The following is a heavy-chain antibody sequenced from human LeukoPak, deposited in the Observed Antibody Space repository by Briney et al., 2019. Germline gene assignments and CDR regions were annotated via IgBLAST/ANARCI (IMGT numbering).Heavy chain of an antibody. CDR1: GGSFSGYY. D-gene: IGHD3-22*01. CDR3: ARVTGYMIEDYFDY. V-gene: IGHV4-34*01. Sequence: SETLSLTCAVYGGSFSGYYWSWIRQPPGKGLEWIGEINHSGSTNYNPSLKSRVTISVETSKSQFSLKLSSVTAADTAVYYCARVTGYMIEDYFDYWGQGTLVTVSS. J-gene: IGHJ4*02. CDR2: INHSGST.